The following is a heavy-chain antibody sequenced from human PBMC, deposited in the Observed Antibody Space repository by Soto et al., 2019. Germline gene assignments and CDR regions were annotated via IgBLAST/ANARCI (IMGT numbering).Heavy chain of an antibody. Sequence: GASVKVSCKASGGTFSSYAISWVRQAPGQGLEWMGGIIPIFGTANYAQKFQGRVTITADESTSTAYMELSSLRSEDTAVYYCARGDCSSTSCYGGGIDSYYYGMDVWGQGTTVTVSS. CDR2: IIPIFGTA. J-gene: IGHJ6*02. CDR3: ARGDCSSTSCYGGGIDSYYYGMDV. CDR1: GGTFSSYA. D-gene: IGHD2-2*01. V-gene: IGHV1-69*13.